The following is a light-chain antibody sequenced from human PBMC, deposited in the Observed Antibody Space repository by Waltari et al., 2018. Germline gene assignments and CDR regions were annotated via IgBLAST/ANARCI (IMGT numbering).Light chain of an antibody. V-gene: IGLV2-23*01. CDR1: TSTFGSYAL. Sequence: QSALTQPASVSGSPGQSITISCIGTTSTFGSYALVSWYQQHPDKAPKLMVYEGTKRPPGISTRFSGAKSGNTASLTSSGLQAEDEADYYCCSYAGNTVWVFGGGTKLTVL. J-gene: IGLJ3*02. CDR3: CSYAGNTVWV. CDR2: EGT.